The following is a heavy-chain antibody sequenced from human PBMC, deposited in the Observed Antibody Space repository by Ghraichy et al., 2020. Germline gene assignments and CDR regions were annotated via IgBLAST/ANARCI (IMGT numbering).Heavy chain of an antibody. CDR1: GFTFDDYA. J-gene: IGHJ1*01. Sequence: GGSLRLSCAASGFTFDDYAMHWVRQAPGKGLEWVSGISWNSGSIGYADSVKGRFTISRDNAKNSLYLQMNSLRAEDTALYYCARGALSQNPDFQHWGQGTLVTVSS. CDR2: ISWNSGSI. V-gene: IGHV3-9*01. D-gene: IGHD3-9*01. CDR3: ARGALSQNPDFQH.